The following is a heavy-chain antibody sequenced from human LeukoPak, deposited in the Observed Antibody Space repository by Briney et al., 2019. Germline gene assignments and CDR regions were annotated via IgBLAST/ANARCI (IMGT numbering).Heavy chain of an antibody. CDR3: ARVPGSSGWYPNYYYYYMDV. V-gene: IGHV1-18*01. Sequence: ASVKVSCKASGYTFTSYGISWVRQAPGQGLEWMGWISAYNGNTNYAQKLQGRVTMTTDTSTSTAYMELRSLGSDDTAAYCCARVPGSSGWYPNYYYYYMDVWGKGTTVTVSS. D-gene: IGHD6-19*01. CDR1: GYTFTSYG. J-gene: IGHJ6*03. CDR2: ISAYNGNT.